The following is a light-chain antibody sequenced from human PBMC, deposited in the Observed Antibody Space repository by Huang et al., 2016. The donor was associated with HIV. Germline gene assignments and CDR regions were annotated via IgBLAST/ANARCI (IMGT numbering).Light chain of an antibody. V-gene: IGKV1-33*01. Sequence: DIQMTQSPSSLSASIGDRVTITCRASRHIYSYLNWYQHRPGKAPKLRIYDAANLEVGVPSRFSGSVSGRNFTLIISSLQPEDFATYYCQQYDSLPRTFGPGTKV. J-gene: IGKJ3*01. CDR1: RHIYSY. CDR3: QQYDSLPRT. CDR2: DAA.